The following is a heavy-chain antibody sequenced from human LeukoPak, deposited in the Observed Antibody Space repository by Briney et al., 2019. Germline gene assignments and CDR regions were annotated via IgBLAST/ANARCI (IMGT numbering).Heavy chain of an antibody. J-gene: IGHJ5*02. V-gene: IGHV1-46*01. D-gene: IGHD3-3*01. CDR2: INPSGGST. CDR3: ARRYYDFWSGPNWFDP. Sequence: ASVKVSCKASGYTFTSYYMHWVRQAPGQGLEGMGIINPSGGSTSYAQKFQGRATMTRDTSTSTVYMELSSLRSEDTAVYYCARRYYDFWSGPNWFDPWGQGTLVTVSS. CDR1: GYTFTSYY.